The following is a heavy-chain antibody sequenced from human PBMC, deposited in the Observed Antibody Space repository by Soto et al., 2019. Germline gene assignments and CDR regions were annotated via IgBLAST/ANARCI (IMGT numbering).Heavy chain of an antibody. CDR3: EREPNYFDY. CDR2: ISAYNGNT. Sequence: QVQLVQSGAEVKKPGASVKVSCKASGYTFSGYGISWVRQAPGQGLEWMGWISAYNGNTKCAQKFQGRVTMTADTFTSTAYMELRSLRSDDTAVYYCEREPNYFDYWGQGTLVTVSS. CDR1: GYTFSGYG. J-gene: IGHJ4*02. V-gene: IGHV1-18*01.